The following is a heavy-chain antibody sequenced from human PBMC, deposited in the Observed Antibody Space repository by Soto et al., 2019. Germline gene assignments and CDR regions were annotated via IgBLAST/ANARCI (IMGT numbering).Heavy chain of an antibody. J-gene: IGHJ5*02. D-gene: IGHD6-6*01. CDR3: AKDKAEYSSSSGIDP. Sequence: GSLRLSCAASGFTFSSYAMSWVRQAPGKGLKWVSAISGSGGSTYYADSVKGRFTISRDNSKNTLYLQMNSLRAEDTAVYYCAKDKAEYSSSSGIDPWGQGTLVTVSS. CDR1: GFTFSSYA. CDR2: ISGSGGST. V-gene: IGHV3-23*01.